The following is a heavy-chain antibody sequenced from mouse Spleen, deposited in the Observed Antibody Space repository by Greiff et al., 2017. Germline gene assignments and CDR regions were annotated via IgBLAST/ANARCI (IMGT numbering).Heavy chain of an antibody. V-gene: IGHV1-53*01. D-gene: IGHD2-4*01. Sequence: QVQLQQPGTELVKPGASVKLSCKASGYTFTSYWMHWVKQRPGQGLEWIGEINPSNGGTNFNEKFKSKATLTVDKSSSTAYMQLSSLTSEDSAVYYCTRTPGGIYYDYAWFAYWGQGTLVTVSA. J-gene: IGHJ3*01. CDR2: INPSNGGT. CDR1: GYTFTSYW. CDR3: TRTPGGIYYDYAWFAY.